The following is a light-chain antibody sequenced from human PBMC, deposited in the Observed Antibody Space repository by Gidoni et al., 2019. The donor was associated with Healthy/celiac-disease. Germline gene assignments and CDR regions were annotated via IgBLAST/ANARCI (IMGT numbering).Light chain of an antibody. Sequence: EIVMTQSPAILSVSPGVRASLSRSASQSLSSNLAWYQQKPGQAPRLLIYGASTRATGIPARFSGSGSGTEFTLTISSLQSEDFAVYYCQQYSNWPPYTFGQGTKLEIK. CDR1: QSLSSN. CDR3: QQYSNWPPYT. J-gene: IGKJ2*01. CDR2: GAS. V-gene: IGKV3-15*01.